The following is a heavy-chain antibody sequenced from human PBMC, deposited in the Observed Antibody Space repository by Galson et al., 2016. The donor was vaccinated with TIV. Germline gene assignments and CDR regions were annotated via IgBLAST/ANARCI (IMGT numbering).Heavy chain of an antibody. CDR1: GFSLKDYG. V-gene: IGHV3-33*01. J-gene: IGHJ4*02. CDR3: ARSAAFGTGIWYVFDY. D-gene: IGHD3-3*02. Sequence: LRLSCAVSGFSLKDYGTHWVRQAPGKGLEWVAVIGYDGTTKYYADSVNGRFTISRDTSTNTLSLRMDSLIGEDTAMYYCARSAAFGTGIWYVFDYRGQGSMVTVSS. CDR2: IGYDGTTK.